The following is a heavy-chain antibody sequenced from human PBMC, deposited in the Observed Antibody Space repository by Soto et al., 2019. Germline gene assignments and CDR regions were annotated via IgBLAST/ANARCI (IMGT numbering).Heavy chain of an antibody. D-gene: IGHD6-6*01. Sequence: QVQLVESGGGLVEPGGSLRLSCAASGFTFSDHYMSWIRQAPGKGLEWISYISSSGRTIYYADSVKGRFTISRDNAKNSLSLQINRRGAEDTAVYYCAREDEYGRSSHVGRGYFDLWGRGTLVTVSA. CDR3: AREDEYGRSSHVGRGYFDL. CDR1: GFTFSDHY. V-gene: IGHV3-11*01. J-gene: IGHJ2*01. CDR2: ISSSGRTI.